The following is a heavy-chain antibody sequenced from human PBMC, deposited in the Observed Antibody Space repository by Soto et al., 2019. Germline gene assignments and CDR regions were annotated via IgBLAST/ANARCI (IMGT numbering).Heavy chain of an antibody. D-gene: IGHD5-18*01. V-gene: IGHV4-39*01. Sequence: PSETLSLTFTVSGGSISSSSYYWGWIRQPPGKGLEWIGSIYYSGSTYYNPSLKSRVTISVDTSKNQFSLKLSSVTAADTAVYYCARHSGAMVDYWGQGTLVTGSS. CDR1: GGSISSSSYY. J-gene: IGHJ4*02. CDR2: IYYSGST. CDR3: ARHSGAMVDY.